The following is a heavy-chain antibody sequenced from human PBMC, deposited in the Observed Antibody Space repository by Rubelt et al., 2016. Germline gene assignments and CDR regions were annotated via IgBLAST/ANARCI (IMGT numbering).Heavy chain of an antibody. D-gene: IGHD6-13*01. J-gene: IGHJ4*02. V-gene: IGHV4-34*01. CDR1: GGSFSGYY. Sequence: QVQLQQWGAGLLKPSETLSLTCAVYGGSFSGYYWSWIRQPPGKGLEWIGEINHSGSTNYNPSLKSVVTIAVDTSKNQFSLELSSVTAADTAVYYCARGSSSSWTKVDFDYWGQGTLVTVSS. CDR2: INHSGST. CDR3: ARGSSSSWTKVDFDY.